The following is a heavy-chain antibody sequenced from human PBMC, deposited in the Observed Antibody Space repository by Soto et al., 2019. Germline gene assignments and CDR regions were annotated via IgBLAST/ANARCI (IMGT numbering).Heavy chain of an antibody. J-gene: IGHJ4*02. CDR2: IYYAGST. V-gene: IGHV4-31*03. CDR1: GGAISRNVYY. CDR3: ARPLTTLYHFGS. D-gene: IGHD1-1*01. Sequence: SETLSLTCSVAGGAISRNVYYWTWIRQHPGKGLEWIGHIYYAGSTYYNPSLKSRVTISLDTSNNQFSLTVNSVTAADTAVYYSARPLTTLYHFGSWGQGDLVAVSS.